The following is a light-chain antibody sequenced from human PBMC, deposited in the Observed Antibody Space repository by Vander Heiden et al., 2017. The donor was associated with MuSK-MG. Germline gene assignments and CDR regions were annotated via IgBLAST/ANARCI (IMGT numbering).Light chain of an antibody. J-gene: IGKJ5*01. CDR2: DAS. CDR1: QSIGSY. Sequence: MVLTQSPATLSLSPGERATLSCRASQSIGSYLAWYQQKPGLAPRLLIYDASNRATGIPARFSGSGSGTDFTLTISSLEPEDFAVYYCQQRYNWPPITFGQGTRLEIK. V-gene: IGKV3-11*01. CDR3: QQRYNWPPIT.